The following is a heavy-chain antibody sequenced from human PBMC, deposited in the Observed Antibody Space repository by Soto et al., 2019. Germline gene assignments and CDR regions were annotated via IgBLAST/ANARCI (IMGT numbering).Heavy chain of an antibody. V-gene: IGHV3-30*18. J-gene: IGHJ4*02. CDR2: ITADGNKT. CDR1: GFTFSADG. D-gene: IGHD3-22*01. CDR3: AKDLGVYNGSGDLSHYFDD. Sequence: VQLVQSGGGVVQPGRSLRLSCVASGFTFSADGMHWVRQAPGKGLEWVSAITADGNKTDYGDSVKGRFTISRDNSKNTRSLQINLLPDEDTAIYYCAKDLGVYNGSGDLSHYFDDGCQGKVVSVSS.